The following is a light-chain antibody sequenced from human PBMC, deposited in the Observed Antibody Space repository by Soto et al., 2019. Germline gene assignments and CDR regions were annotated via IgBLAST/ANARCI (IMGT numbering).Light chain of an antibody. CDR1: SSDVGTRNF. Sequence: QSVLTEHASVSGSPGHSITISCTGTSSDVGTRNFVSWYQQHPGKAPKLMIYQVTNRPSGVSNRFSGSKSGNTASLTISGLQAEDEADYYCSSYTASTNYVFGTGTKVTV. CDR3: SSYTASTNYV. J-gene: IGLJ1*01. V-gene: IGLV2-14*01. CDR2: QVT.